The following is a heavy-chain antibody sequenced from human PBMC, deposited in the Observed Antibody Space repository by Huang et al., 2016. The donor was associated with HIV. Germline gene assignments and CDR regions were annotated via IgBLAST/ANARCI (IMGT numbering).Heavy chain of an antibody. CDR2: ICAYNCVR. CDR3: ARDSPLLGVVIVVVPTAPNAFDI. D-gene: IGHD2-2*01. J-gene: IGHJ3*02. V-gene: IGHV1-18*01. CDR1: GYTFTSFG. Sequence: QVQLVQSGVEVKKPGASVKVSCKASGYTFTSFGISWVRQAHGQGLEWMGWICAYNCVRNYEKNVQGIVTRTTDTPTSTAYMELRSVRSDDTAVYYCARDSPLLGVVIVVVPTAPNAFDIWGQGTMVTVSS.